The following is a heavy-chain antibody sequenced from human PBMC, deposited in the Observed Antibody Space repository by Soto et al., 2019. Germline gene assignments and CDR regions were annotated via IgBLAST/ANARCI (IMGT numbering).Heavy chain of an antibody. D-gene: IGHD6-13*01. Sequence: TLSLTCTVSGGSISSFFYYWSWIRQHPGKGLEWIGYIYYSGSTYYNPSLKSRVTISVDKSKNQFSLKLSSVTAADTAVYYCARGVFYGSSWFPVGMDVWGQGTTVTVSS. J-gene: IGHJ6*02. CDR1: GGSISSFFYY. CDR2: IYYSGST. V-gene: IGHV4-31*03. CDR3: ARGVFYGSSWFPVGMDV.